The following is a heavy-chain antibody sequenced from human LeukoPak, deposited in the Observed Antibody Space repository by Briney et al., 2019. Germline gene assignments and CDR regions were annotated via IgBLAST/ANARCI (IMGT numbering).Heavy chain of an antibody. CDR2: IKQDGSEK. CDR1: GFTFSSYW. J-gene: IGHJ6*03. Sequence: GGSLRLSCAASGFTFSSYWMSWVRQAPGKGLEWVANIKQDGSEKYYVDSVKGRFIISRDNAKNSLYLQMNSLRAEDTAVYYCARVFLEWLLYYYYMDVWGKGTTVTVSS. D-gene: IGHD3-3*01. CDR3: ARVFLEWLLYYYYMDV. V-gene: IGHV3-7*01.